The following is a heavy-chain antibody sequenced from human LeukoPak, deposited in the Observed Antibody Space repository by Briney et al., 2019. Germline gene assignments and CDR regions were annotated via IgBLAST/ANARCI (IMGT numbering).Heavy chain of an antibody. CDR1: GYTFTSYG. J-gene: IGHJ4*02. CDR3: ARIYGGNSVDY. Sequence: ASVKVSCKASGYTFTSYGISWVRQAPGQGLEWMRWISAYNGNTNYAQKLQGRVTITTDESTSTAYMELSSLRSEDTAVYYCARIYGGNSVDYWGQGTLVTVSS. CDR2: ISAYNGNT. D-gene: IGHD4-23*01. V-gene: IGHV1-18*01.